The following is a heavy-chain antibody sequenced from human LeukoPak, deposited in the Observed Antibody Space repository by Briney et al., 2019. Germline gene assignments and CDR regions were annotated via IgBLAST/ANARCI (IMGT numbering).Heavy chain of an antibody. D-gene: IGHD7-27*01. CDR3: AKDSNWAFQY. CDR1: GFSFRDYG. Sequence: GGSLRLSCSSSGFSFRDYGMHWVRQAPGKGLEWVAFMNFDGSKKYYADSVKGRFTISRDNSKSTMYLQMDSLRTEDTAMYYCAKDSNWAFQYWGQGTLVTVSS. CDR2: MNFDGSKK. J-gene: IGHJ4*02. V-gene: IGHV3-30*02.